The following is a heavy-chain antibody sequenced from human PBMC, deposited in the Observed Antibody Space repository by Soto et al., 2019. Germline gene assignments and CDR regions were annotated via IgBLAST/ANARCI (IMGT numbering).Heavy chain of an antibody. Sequence: SETLSLTCAVYGGSFSGYYWSWIRQPPGKGLEWIGEINHSGSTNYNPSLKSRVTISVDTSKNQFSLKLSSVTAADTAVYYCARGYGDYGAYWGQGTLVTVSS. CDR3: ARGYGDYGAY. V-gene: IGHV4-34*01. CDR2: INHSGST. CDR1: GGSFSGYY. D-gene: IGHD4-17*01. J-gene: IGHJ4*02.